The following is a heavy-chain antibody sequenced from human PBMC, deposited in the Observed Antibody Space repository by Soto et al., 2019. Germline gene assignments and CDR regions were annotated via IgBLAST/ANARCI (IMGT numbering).Heavy chain of an antibody. CDR3: ARHDYSSSSPDY. CDR2: IYYSGST. CDR1: GGSISSSSYY. D-gene: IGHD6-6*01. V-gene: IGHV4-39*01. J-gene: IGHJ4*02. Sequence: SETLSLTCTVSGGSISSSSYYWGWIRQPPGKGLEWIGSIYYSGSTYYNPSLKSRVTISVDTSKNQFSLKLSSVTAADTAVYYCARHDYSSSSPDYWGQGTLVTVSS.